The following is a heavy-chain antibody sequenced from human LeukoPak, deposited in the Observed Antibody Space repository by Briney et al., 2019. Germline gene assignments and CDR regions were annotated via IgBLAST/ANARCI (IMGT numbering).Heavy chain of an antibody. CDR3: AKVPYSDYGSGRPPFMDV. D-gene: IGHD3-10*01. Sequence: GRSLRLSCAASGFTFSSYAMHWVRQAPGKGLEWVAVISYDGSNKYYADSVKGRFTISRDNSKNTLYLRMNSLRAEDTAIHYCAKVPYSDYGSGRPPFMDVWGQGTTVAVSS. CDR2: ISYDGSNK. V-gene: IGHV3-30*04. CDR1: GFTFSSYA. J-gene: IGHJ6*02.